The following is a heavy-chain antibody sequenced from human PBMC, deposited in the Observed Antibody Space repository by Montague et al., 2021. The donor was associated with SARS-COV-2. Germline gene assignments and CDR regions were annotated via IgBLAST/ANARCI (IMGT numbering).Heavy chain of an antibody. CDR3: ARDHAYSTGSIDY. V-gene: IGHV3-20*04. Sequence: SLRLSCAASGFTFDDYGMSWVRQAPGKGLEWVSNIYWNGGTTSYADSVKGRFTISRDNAKNSLYLQMNNLRAEDTALYYCARDHAYSTGSIDYWGQGTLVTVSS. D-gene: IGHD6-19*01. J-gene: IGHJ4*02. CDR1: GFTFDDYG. CDR2: IYWNGGTT.